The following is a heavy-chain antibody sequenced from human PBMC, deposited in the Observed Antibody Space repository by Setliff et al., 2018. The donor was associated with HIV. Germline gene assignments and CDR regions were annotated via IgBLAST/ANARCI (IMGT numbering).Heavy chain of an antibody. Sequence: KTSETLSLTCTVSGYSMSGGYNWGWIRQSPERGLEWIGNIYHVGTTYYNPSLKSRVTLSVDPSKTQYSLKLTSVTAADTSVYYGARLEYYSDGNGYLQFYFDDWGQGTLVTVSS. CDR3: ARLEYYSDGNGYLQFYFDD. V-gene: IGHV4-38-2*02. CDR2: IYHVGTT. D-gene: IGHD3-22*01. J-gene: IGHJ4*02. CDR1: GYSMSGGYN.